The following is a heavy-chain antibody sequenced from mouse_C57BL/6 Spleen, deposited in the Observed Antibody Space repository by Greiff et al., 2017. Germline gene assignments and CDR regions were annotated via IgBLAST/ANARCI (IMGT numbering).Heavy chain of an antibody. CDR2: IHPDSGGT. CDR3: ARRSTTSYDY. Sequence: QVQLQQPGAELVKPGASVKLSCKASGYTFSSYWMHWVKQRPGHGLEWIGMIHPDSGGTNYNEKFKSKATLTVDKSSSTAYMQLSSLTSEDSAVYFCARRSTTSYDYWDQGTTLTV. D-gene: IGHD5-5*01. CDR1: GYTFSSYW. J-gene: IGHJ2*01. V-gene: IGHV1-64*01.